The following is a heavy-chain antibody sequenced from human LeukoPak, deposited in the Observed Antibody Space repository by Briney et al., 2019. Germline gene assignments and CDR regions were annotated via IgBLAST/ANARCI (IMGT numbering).Heavy chain of an antibody. J-gene: IGHJ5*02. CDR2: INHSGST. D-gene: IGHD6-13*01. CDR1: GGSFSGYY. CDR3: ARLARPGYSSSWPPRDWFDP. V-gene: IGHV4-34*01. Sequence: PSETLSLTCAVYGGSFSGYYWSWIRQPPGKGLEWIGEINHSGSTNYNPSLKSRVTISVDTSKNQFSLKLSSVTAADAAVYYCARLARPGYSSSWPPRDWFDPWGQGTLVTVSS.